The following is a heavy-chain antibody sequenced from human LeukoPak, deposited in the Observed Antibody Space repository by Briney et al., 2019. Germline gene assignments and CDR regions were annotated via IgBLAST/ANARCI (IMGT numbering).Heavy chain of an antibody. V-gene: IGHV4-61*02. CDR3: ARDYDSSGYYSGWFDP. D-gene: IGHD3-22*01. CDR1: GGSISSGAYH. Sequence: SETLSLTCTVSGGSISSGAYHWSWIRQPAGKGLEWIGRIYSSGSTNYNPSLKSRVTISVDTSKNQFSLKLSFVTAADTAVYYCARDYDSSGYYSGWFDPWGQGTLVTVSS. J-gene: IGHJ5*02. CDR2: IYSSGST.